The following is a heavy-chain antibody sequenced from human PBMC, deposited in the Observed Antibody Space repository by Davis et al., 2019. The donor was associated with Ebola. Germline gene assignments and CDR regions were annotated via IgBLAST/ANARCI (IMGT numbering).Heavy chain of an antibody. V-gene: IGHV4-34*01. CDR1: GGSFSGYY. CDR3: ARDVDRGWFDP. CDR2: IHPSGST. D-gene: IGHD3-10*02. Sequence: PSETLSLTCAVYGGSFSGYYGSWIRQPPGEGLEWIGEIHPSGSTSYNPSLKSRVTISVDTSKNQFSLKLSSVTAADTAVYYCARDVDRGWFDPWGQGTLVTVSS. J-gene: IGHJ5*02.